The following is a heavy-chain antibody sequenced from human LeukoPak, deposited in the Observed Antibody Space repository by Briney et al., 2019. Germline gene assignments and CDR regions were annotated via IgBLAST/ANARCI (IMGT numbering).Heavy chain of an antibody. V-gene: IGHV4-59*01. Sequence: SETLSLTCAVYGGSFSGYYWSWIRQPPGKGLEWIGYIYYSGSTNYNPSLKSRVTISVDTSKNQFSLKLSSVTAADTAVYYCARDGFMDAGPTSLQFDYWGQGTLVTVSS. D-gene: IGHD5-24*01. CDR1: GGSFSGYY. CDR2: IYYSGST. CDR3: ARDGFMDAGPTSLQFDY. J-gene: IGHJ4*02.